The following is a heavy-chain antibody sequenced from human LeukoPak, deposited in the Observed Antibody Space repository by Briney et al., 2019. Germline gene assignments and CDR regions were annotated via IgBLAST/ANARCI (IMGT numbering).Heavy chain of an antibody. Sequence: PSETLSLTCTVSGGSISPYYWSWIRQPPGKGLEWMGYIYYSASTKYNPSLKSRVTISVDTSKNQFSLKLSSVTAADTAVYYCARYWNYGTPQYYFDYWGQGTLVTVSS. V-gene: IGHV4-59*01. CDR2: IYYSAST. D-gene: IGHD1-7*01. CDR1: GGSISPYY. CDR3: ARYWNYGTPQYYFDY. J-gene: IGHJ4*02.